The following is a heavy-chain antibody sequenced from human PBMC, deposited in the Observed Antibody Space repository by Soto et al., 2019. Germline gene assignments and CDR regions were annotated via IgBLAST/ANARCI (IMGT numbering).Heavy chain of an antibody. J-gene: IGHJ5*02. V-gene: IGHV1-3*01. CDR3: ARDRPYGSGSYYNYWFDP. CDR2: INAGNGNT. D-gene: IGHD3-10*01. Sequence: GASVKVSCKSSGYTFTSYAMHWVRQAPGQRLEWMGWINAGNGNTKYSQKFQGRVTITRDTSASTAYVELSSLRSEDTAVYYCARDRPYGSGSYYNYWFDPWGQGTLVTVSS. CDR1: GYTFTSYA.